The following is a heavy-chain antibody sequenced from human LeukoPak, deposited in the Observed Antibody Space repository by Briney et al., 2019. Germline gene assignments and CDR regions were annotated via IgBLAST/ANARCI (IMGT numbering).Heavy chain of an antibody. Sequence: GGSLRLSCVASGFSFSSYNMDWVRQAPGKGLEWVSSISRSASNIYYADSVKGRFTISRDNAKNSFYLQMNSLRAEDTAVFYCARDPEGFGATYFDFWGQGTLVTVSS. CDR3: ARDPEGFGATYFDF. CDR2: ISRSASNI. CDR1: GFSFSSYN. D-gene: IGHD3-16*01. V-gene: IGHV3-21*01. J-gene: IGHJ4*02.